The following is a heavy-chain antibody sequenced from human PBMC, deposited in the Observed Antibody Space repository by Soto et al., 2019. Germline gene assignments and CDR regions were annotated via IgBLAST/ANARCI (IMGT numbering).Heavy chain of an antibody. CDR1: GYTFTSYY. J-gene: IGHJ3*02. V-gene: IGHV1-46*03. CDR2: INPSGGSR. Sequence: ASVKVSCKASGYTFTSYYMHWVRQAPGQGLEWMGIINPSGGSRSYAQKFQGRVTMTRDTSTSIVYMELSSLRSEDTAVYYCARGAAGTEAFDIWGQGTMVTVSS. CDR3: ARGAAGTEAFDI. D-gene: IGHD6-13*01.